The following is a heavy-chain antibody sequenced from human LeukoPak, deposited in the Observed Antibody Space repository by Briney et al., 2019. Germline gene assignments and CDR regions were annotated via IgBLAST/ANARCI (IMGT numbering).Heavy chain of an antibody. CDR2: IYYSGST. D-gene: IGHD3-10*01. Sequence: PSETLSLTCTVSGGSISSSSYYWGWIRQPPGKGLEWIGSIYYSGSTYYNPSLKSRVTISVDTSKNQFSLKLSSVTAADTAVYYCARGGYYYGSGTEYGMDVWGQGTTVTVSS. CDR3: ARGGYYYGSGTEYGMDV. CDR1: GGSISSSSYY. V-gene: IGHV4-39*07. J-gene: IGHJ6*02.